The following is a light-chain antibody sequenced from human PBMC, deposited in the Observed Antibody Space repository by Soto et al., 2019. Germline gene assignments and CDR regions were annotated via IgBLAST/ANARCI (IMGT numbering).Light chain of an antibody. CDR2: AAS. J-gene: IGKJ3*01. Sequence: IQMTQSPSSLSASVGDRVTITCRASQSISTHLNWYQQKPGKAPNLLIYAASSLQSGVPSRFSGSGSGTDFTLTIDRLQNEDVATYYCQQRYNSTFNFGPGTKVDIK. V-gene: IGKV1-39*01. CDR1: QSISTH. CDR3: QQRYNSTFN.